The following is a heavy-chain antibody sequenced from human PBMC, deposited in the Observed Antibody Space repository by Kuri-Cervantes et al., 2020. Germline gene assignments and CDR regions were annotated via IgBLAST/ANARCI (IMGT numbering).Heavy chain of an antibody. CDR3: ARVGCSGGRCYYDH. CDR2: IYYSGST. D-gene: IGHD2-15*01. V-gene: IGHV4-39*01. J-gene: IGHJ4*02. CDR1: GGSISSSSYY. Sequence: ESLKISCTVSGGSISSSSYYWGWIRQPPGKGLEWIGSIYYSGSTYYNPSLKSRVTISVDTSKNQFSLKLSSVTAADTAVYYCARVGCSGGRCYYDHWGQGTRVTVSS.